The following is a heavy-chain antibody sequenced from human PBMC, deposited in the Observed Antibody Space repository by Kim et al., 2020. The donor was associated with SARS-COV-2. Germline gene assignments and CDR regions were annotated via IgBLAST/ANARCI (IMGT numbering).Heavy chain of an antibody. CDR3: AREPSLVGATGDY. D-gene: IGHD1-26*01. CDR1: GGSISSGGYY. CDR2: IYYSGST. J-gene: IGHJ4*02. Sequence: SETLSLTCTVSGGSISSGGYYWSWIRQHPGKGLEWIGYIYYSGSTYYNPSLKSRVTISVDTSKNQFSLKLSSVTAADTAVYYGAREPSLVGATGDYWGQGTLITVSS. V-gene: IGHV4-31*03.